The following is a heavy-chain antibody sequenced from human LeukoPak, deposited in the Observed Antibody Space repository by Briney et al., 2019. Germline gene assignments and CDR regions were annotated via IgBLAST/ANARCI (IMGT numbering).Heavy chain of an antibody. CDR2: IIPIFGTA. CDR3: ATGGDIVVVPAASMPFDY. D-gene: IGHD2-2*01. CDR1: GGTFSSYA. Sequence: ASVKVSCKASGGTFSSYAISWVRQAPGQGLEWMGGIIPIFGTANYAQKFQGRVTITADESTSTAYMELSSLRSEDTAVYYCATGGDIVVVPAASMPFDYWGQGTLVTVSS. J-gene: IGHJ4*02. V-gene: IGHV1-69*13.